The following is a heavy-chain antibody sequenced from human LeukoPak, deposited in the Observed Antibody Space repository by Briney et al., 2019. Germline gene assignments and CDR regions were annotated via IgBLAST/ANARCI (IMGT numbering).Heavy chain of an antibody. CDR2: TYYRSKWST. CDR3: ARLFYSSSSNWFDP. V-gene: IGHV6-1*01. CDR1: GDSVSSNSAA. D-gene: IGHD6-6*01. Sequence: SQTLSLTCAISGDSVSSNSAAWNWIRQSPSGGLEWLGRTYYRSKWSTDYAVSVKSRITINPDTSKNQFSLKLSSVTAADTAVYYCARLFYSSSSNWFDPWGQGTLVTVSS. J-gene: IGHJ5*02.